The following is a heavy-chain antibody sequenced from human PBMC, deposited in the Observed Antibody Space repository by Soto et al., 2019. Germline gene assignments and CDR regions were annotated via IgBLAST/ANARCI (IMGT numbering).Heavy chain of an antibody. CDR3: ARDNTNWYFDY. CDR2: TYYRSSWYS. CDR1: GDSVSSNSAG. V-gene: IGHV6-1*01. J-gene: IGHJ4*02. D-gene: IGHD1-1*01. Sequence: QTLSLTCAISGDSVSSNSAGWNWIRQSPSRGLEWLGRTYYRSSWYSDYSASVKGRITINPDTSKNQFSLQLNSVTPEDTAVYYCARDNTNWYFDYWGQGTLVTVS.